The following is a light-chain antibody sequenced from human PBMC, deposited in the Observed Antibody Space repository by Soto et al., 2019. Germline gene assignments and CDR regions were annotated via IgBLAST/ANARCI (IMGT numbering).Light chain of an antibody. V-gene: IGKV1-5*03. J-gene: IGKJ1*01. CDR3: QQYNSFSWT. CDR1: QSISSW. CDR2: KAS. Sequence: DIQMTQSPSTLSASVGDRVTITCRASQSISSWLAWYQQKPGQAPKLLIYKASSLESGVPSRFSGSGSGTEFTLTISSLQPDDLATYYCQQYNSFSWTFGQGTKVDIK.